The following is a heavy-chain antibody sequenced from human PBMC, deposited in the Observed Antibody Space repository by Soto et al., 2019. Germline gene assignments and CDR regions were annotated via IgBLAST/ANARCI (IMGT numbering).Heavy chain of an antibody. V-gene: IGHV1-46*03. CDR3: TRGHYLGSGSYTALDI. CDR1: GYTFINYY. CDR2: INPSDGST. J-gene: IGHJ3*02. Sequence: GASVKVSCKASGYTFINYYVHWVRQAPGQGLEWMAIINPSDGSTTYAQRFQGRVTMTRDTSTSTVYMELSSLRSEDTAVYFCTRGHYLGSGSYTALDIWGQGTMVTVSS. D-gene: IGHD3-10*01.